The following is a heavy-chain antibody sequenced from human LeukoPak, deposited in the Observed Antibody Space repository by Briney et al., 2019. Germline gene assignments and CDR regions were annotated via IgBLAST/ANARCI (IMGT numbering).Heavy chain of an antibody. D-gene: IGHD2-15*01. CDR1: GYTLTDYY. J-gene: IGHJ4*02. Sequence: ASVKVSCKASGYTLTDYYMHWVRQAPGQGLEWMGWISPNSGGTNYAQNFQGRVTMTSDTSITTAYMELSRLRYDDTAVYYCARDYATVVGTDYWGQGTLVTVSS. CDR2: ISPNSGGT. V-gene: IGHV1-2*02. CDR3: ARDYATVVGTDY.